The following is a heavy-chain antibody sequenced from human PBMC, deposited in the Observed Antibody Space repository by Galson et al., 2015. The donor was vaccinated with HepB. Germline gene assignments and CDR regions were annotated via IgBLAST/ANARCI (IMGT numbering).Heavy chain of an antibody. V-gene: IGHV3-30-3*01. CDR3: AREFVVRLLSTPTDYYYYMDV. J-gene: IGHJ6*03. CDR1: GFTFSSYA. Sequence: SLRLSCAASGFTFSSYAMHWVRQAPGKGLEWVAVISYDGSNKYYADSVKGRFTISRDNSKNTLYLQMNSLRAEDTAVYYCAREFVVRLLSTPTDYYYYMDVWGKGTTVTVSS. D-gene: IGHD3-10*01. CDR2: ISYDGSNK.